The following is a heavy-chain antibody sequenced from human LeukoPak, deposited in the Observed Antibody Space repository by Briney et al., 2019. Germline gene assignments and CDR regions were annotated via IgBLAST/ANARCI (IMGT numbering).Heavy chain of an antibody. Sequence: GGSLRLSCAASGFTFSSYWMHWVRQAPGKGLVWVSRINTDGSSTSYADSVKGRFTISRDNAKNTLYLQMNSLRAEDTAVYYCARSITMVRGVYNYYCGMDVWGQGTTVTVSS. V-gene: IGHV3-74*01. CDR2: INTDGSST. CDR1: GFTFSSYW. D-gene: IGHD3-10*01. CDR3: ARSITMVRGVYNYYCGMDV. J-gene: IGHJ6*02.